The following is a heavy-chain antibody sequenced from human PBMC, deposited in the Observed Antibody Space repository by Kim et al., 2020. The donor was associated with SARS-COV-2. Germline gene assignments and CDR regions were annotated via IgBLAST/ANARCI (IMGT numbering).Heavy chain of an antibody. CDR1: GGSFSGYY. CDR3: ARNRRGLDY. CDR2: INHSGST. Sequence: SETLSLTCAVYGGSFSGYYLSWIRQPPGKGLEWIGEINHSGSTNYNPSLKSRVTISVDTSKNQFSLKLSSVTAADTAVYYCARNRRGLDYWGQGTLVTVS. J-gene: IGHJ4*02. V-gene: IGHV4-34*01.